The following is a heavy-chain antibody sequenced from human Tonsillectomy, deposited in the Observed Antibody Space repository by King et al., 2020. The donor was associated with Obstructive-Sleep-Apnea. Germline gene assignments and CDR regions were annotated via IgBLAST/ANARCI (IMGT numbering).Heavy chain of an antibody. CDR1: GFTFSSYA. J-gene: IGHJ6*02. Sequence: VQLVESGGGVVQPGRSLTLSCAGSGFTFSSYAIHWVRQAPGEGLEWVAVISYDGSNQYYADSVKGRFTISRDNSKNTLYLQMNSLRAEDTAVYYCARPYGSGTQGYYYGMDVWGQGTTVTVSS. V-gene: IGHV3-30*04. CDR2: ISYDGSNQ. CDR3: ARPYGSGTQGYYYGMDV. D-gene: IGHD3-10*01.